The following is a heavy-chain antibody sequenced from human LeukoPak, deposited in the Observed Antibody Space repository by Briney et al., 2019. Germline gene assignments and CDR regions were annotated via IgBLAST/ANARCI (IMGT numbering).Heavy chain of an antibody. CDR2: IYSGGST. Sequence: GGSLRLSCAASGFTVVSNYMSWVRQAPGKGLEWVSTIYSGGSTYYADSVKGRFTISRDTSKNTLYLQMNSLRAEDTAVYYCARDQGSPSDYWGQGTPVTVSS. V-gene: IGHV3-53*01. CDR3: ARDQGSPSDY. J-gene: IGHJ4*02. CDR1: GFTVVSNY. D-gene: IGHD6-19*01.